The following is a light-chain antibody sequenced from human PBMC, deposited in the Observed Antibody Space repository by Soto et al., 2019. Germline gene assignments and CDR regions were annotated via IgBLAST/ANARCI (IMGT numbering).Light chain of an antibody. CDR3: QVWDSISDHHTV. Sequence: SSELTQPPSVSVAAGQTARITCGGNNIGSKSVHWYQQKPGQAPVLVVYNDSDRPSGIPERFSGSISGNTATLSISRVEAGDEAVYYCQVWDSISDHHTVFGGGTKVTVL. CDR1: NIGSKS. V-gene: IGLV3-21*02. CDR2: NDS. J-gene: IGLJ2*01.